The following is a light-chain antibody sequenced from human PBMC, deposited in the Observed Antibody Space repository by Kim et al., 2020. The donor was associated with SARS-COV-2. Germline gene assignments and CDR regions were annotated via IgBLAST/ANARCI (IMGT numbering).Light chain of an antibody. Sequence: EIVLTQSPATLSVSPGERATLSCRASQSVGSYLAWYQHKPGQPPRLRIYDASNRATAIPARFSGSGSGTDFTLTISSLEPEDSAVYYCQHHRNWPLLTVGGGTKVDIK. V-gene: IGKV3-11*01. CDR1: QSVGSY. CDR2: DAS. J-gene: IGKJ4*01. CDR3: QHHRNWPLLT.